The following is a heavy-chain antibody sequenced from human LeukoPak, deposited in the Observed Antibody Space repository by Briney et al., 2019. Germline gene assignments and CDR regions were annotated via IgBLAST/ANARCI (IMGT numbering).Heavy chain of an antibody. D-gene: IGHD6-19*01. CDR1: GFPFSIYE. J-gene: IGHJ4*02. Sequence: GGSLRLSCAVSGFPFSIYEMNWVRQAPGKGLEWVSNIAGSGTPRYYADSVKGRFSISRDNAKNSLYLQMNSLRVEDTAVYYCALLAVASDFDYWGQGAWSPSPQ. CDR3: ALLAVASDFDY. CDR2: IAGSGTPR. V-gene: IGHV3-48*03.